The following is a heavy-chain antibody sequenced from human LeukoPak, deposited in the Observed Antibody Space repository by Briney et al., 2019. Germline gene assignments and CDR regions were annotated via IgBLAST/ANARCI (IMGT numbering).Heavy chain of an antibody. J-gene: IGHJ3*02. CDR1: GYTFTSYY. D-gene: IGHD3-10*01. V-gene: IGHV1-69*02. CDR2: IIPILGIA. Sequence: SVKVSCKASGYTFTSYYMHWVRQAPGQGLEWMGRIIPILGIANYAQKFQGRVTITADKSTSTAYMELSSLRSEDTAVYYCASGLSMVRGVIIAFDIWGQGTMVTVSS. CDR3: ASGLSMVRGVIIAFDI.